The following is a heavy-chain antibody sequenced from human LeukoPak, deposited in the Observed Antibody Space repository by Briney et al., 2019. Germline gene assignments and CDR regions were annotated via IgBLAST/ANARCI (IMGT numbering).Heavy chain of an antibody. D-gene: IGHD4-23*01. Sequence: PGGSLRLSCAASGFTFSSYWMNWARQAPGKGLEWVASINHNGNVNYYVDSVKGRFTISRDNAKNSLYLQMSNLRAEDTAVYYCAREMGHYGGTPFDYWGQGTLVTVSS. CDR2: INHNGNVN. V-gene: IGHV3-7*03. CDR3: AREMGHYGGTPFDY. J-gene: IGHJ4*02. CDR1: GFTFSSYW.